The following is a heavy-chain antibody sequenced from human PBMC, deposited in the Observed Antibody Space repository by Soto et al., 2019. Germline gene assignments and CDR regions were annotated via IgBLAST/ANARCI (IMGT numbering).Heavy chain of an antibody. D-gene: IGHD4-17*01. Sequence: ASVKVSWKASGYAFTSYGISWVRQAPGQGLEWMGWISAYNGNTNYAQKLQGRVTMTTDTSTSTAYMELRSLRSDDTAVYYCARDWELSDYRYFDYWGQGTLVTVSS. J-gene: IGHJ4*02. CDR3: ARDWELSDYRYFDY. V-gene: IGHV1-18*01. CDR2: ISAYNGNT. CDR1: GYAFTSYG.